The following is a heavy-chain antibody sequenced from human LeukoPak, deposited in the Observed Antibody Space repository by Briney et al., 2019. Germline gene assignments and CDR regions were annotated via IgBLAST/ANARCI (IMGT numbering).Heavy chain of an antibody. J-gene: IGHJ4*02. V-gene: IGHV4-39*01. Sequence: SETLSLTCTVSGVSISSTSYYWGWIRQPPGKGLEWIGSIYHSGSTYYNPSLKIRVTISIDTSKNQFSLKLSSVTAADTAVYYCVRHTKGFTGYDSSDYWGQGTLVTVSS. D-gene: IGHD5-12*01. CDR1: GVSISSTSYY. CDR2: IYHSGST. CDR3: VRHTKGFTGYDSSDY.